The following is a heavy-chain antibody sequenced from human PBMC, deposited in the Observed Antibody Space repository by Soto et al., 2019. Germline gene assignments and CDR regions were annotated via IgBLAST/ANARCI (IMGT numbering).Heavy chain of an antibody. CDR3: ASSFTVPAAIAY. Sequence: ASVKVSCKASGYTFTIYGINWVRQAPGQGLEWMGWISPDNGNTNYAQKLQGRVTMTTDTSTSTAYMELRSLRSDDTAVYYCASSFTVPAAIAYWGQGTLVTVSS. CDR1: GYTFTIYG. J-gene: IGHJ4*02. CDR2: ISPDNGNT. D-gene: IGHD2-2*02. V-gene: IGHV1-18*01.